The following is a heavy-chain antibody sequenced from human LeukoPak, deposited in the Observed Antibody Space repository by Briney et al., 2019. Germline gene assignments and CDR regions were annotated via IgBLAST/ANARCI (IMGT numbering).Heavy chain of an antibody. V-gene: IGHV3-23*01. J-gene: IGHJ5*02. Sequence: PGGTLRLSCAASGFIFSSHGMNWVRQAPGKGLEWVSGISPSGDITYYADSVKGRFTISRDNSKNTLCLQMNSLRAEDTAVYYCAKDSKVAAGKNHWGQGTLVTVSS. CDR1: GFIFSSHG. CDR3: AKDSKVAAGKNH. CDR2: ISPSGDIT. D-gene: IGHD6-13*01.